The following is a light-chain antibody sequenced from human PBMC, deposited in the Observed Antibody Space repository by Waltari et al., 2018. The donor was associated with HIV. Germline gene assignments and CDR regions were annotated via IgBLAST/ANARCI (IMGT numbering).Light chain of an antibody. CDR1: NSNIGNNA. CDR2: SDS. Sequence: SVLTQPPSVAEAPRQRVTISCSGGNSNIGNNAVIWFQQLPGKTPTLLIYSDSLLPSGVSDRFSATKSGTSASLAISGLQSEDAADYYCAAWDDTLNGFVFGTGTRVTVL. CDR3: AAWDDTLNGFV. V-gene: IGLV1-36*01. J-gene: IGLJ1*01.